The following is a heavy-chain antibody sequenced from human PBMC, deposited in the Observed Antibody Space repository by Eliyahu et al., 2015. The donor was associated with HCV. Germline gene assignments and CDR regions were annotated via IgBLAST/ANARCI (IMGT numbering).Heavy chain of an antibody. D-gene: IGHD3-3*01. CDR2: IHSNGIT. CDR1: XFSVSSNX. J-gene: IGHJ4*02. V-gene: IGHV3-53*01. CDR3: TRSVFGYYFDS. Sequence: EVQLVESGGGLXQXGGXLRLSCAVSXFSVSSNXMSWVRQAPGKGLEWVSXIHSNGITYYADSVKGRFSISRDNSKNTLYLQMNSLRVEDTAVFYCTRSVFGYYFDSWGQGTLITVSS.